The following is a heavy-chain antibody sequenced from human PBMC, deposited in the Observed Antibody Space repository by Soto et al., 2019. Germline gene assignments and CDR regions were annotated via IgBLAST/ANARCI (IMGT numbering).Heavy chain of an antibody. CDR1: GYTFTTHA. V-gene: IGHV1-3*01. J-gene: IGHJ5*02. D-gene: IGHD1-1*01. Sequence: QVQLVQSGAEVKKPGASVNVSCKASGYTFTTHAIHWVRQAPGQRTEWMGWINAGNGNTKYSQKFQGRVTITRDTSASIAYMELSSLRSEDTALYYCARQQLNWFDPWGQGTLVTVSS. CDR3: ARQQLNWFDP. CDR2: INAGNGNT.